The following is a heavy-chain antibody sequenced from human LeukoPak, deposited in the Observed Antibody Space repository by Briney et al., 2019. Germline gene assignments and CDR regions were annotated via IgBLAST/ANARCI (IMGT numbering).Heavy chain of an antibody. V-gene: IGHV1-46*01. J-gene: IGHJ4*02. CDR3: ARPLTSAAGNYEFVY. D-gene: IGHD6-13*01. CDR1: GYTFSNYY. CDR2: ST. Sequence: ASVKVSCKASGYTFSNYYMHWVRQAPGQGLEWMAGSTNYAQKFQGRITVTRDTSTSTVYMELSGLRSEDTAIYYCARPLTSAAGNYEFVYWGQGTLVTVSS.